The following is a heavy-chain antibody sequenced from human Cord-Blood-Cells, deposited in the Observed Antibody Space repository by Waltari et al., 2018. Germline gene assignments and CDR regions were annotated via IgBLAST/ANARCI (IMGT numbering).Heavy chain of an antibody. D-gene: IGHD2-15*01. CDR2: IWYDGSNK. Sequence: QVQLVECGGGVVQPGRSLRLSCAASGFTFSSYGMHWVRQAPGKGLGWVAVIWYDGSNKYYADSVKGRFTISRDNSKNTLYLQMNSLRAEDTAVYYCAREGRIGVAATPAYFDYWGQGTLVTVSS. CDR3: AREGRIGVAATPAYFDY. CDR1: GFTFSSYG. J-gene: IGHJ4*02. V-gene: IGHV3-33*01.